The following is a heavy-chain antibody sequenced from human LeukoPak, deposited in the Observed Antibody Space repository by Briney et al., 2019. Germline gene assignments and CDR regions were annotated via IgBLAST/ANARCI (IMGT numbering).Heavy chain of an antibody. CDR2: IYYSGST. V-gene: IGHV4-39*07. J-gene: IGHJ5*02. CDR1: GGSLSSSSYY. CDR3: ARHSSSWYNRADWFDP. Sequence: PSETLSLTCSVSGGSLSSSSYYWGWIRQPPGKGLEWIGSIYYSGSTYINPSLKSRVTISVDTSKNQFSLKLSSVTAADTAVYYCARHSSSWYNRADWFDPWGQGTLVTVSS. D-gene: IGHD6-13*01.